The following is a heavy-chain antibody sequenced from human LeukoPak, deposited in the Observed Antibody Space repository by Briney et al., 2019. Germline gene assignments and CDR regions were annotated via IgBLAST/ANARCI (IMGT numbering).Heavy chain of an antibody. J-gene: IGHJ4*02. CDR2: IYYSGRT. CDR3: ARRSTYYYGSGSHADFDY. V-gene: IGHV4-39*01. CDR1: GGSISSSSYY. Sequence: SETLSLTCTVSGGSISSSSYYWGWIRQPPGKGLEWIGNIYYSGRTYYNPSLKSRVTISVDTPKNQFSLKLSSVTAADTAVYYCARRSTYYYGSGSHADFDYWGQGTLVTVSS. D-gene: IGHD3-10*01.